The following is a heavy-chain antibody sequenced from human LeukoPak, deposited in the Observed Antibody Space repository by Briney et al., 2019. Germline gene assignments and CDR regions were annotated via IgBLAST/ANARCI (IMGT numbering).Heavy chain of an antibody. CDR1: GFTFSNYW. D-gene: IGHD3-9*01. Sequence: PGGSLRLSCAASGFTFSNYWMHLVRQAPGKGLVWVSRIKGDGSHTIYADSVKGRFTISRDNAKNTLYLQMRSLRAEDTAVYYCVRDWDHFDFDSWGQGTLVTVSS. J-gene: IGHJ5*01. CDR3: VRDWDHFDFDS. CDR2: IKGDGSHT. V-gene: IGHV3-74*01.